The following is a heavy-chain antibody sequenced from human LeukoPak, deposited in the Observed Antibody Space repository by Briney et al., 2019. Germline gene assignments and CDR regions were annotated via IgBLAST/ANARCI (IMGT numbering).Heavy chain of an antibody. D-gene: IGHD3-16*01. CDR2: ISGTSNTI. CDR3: ARKGGGIIDY. J-gene: IGHJ4*02. Sequence: GGSLRLSCAASGFTFSSYTMNWVRQAPGKGLGWVSIISGTSNTIYYADSVKARFTISRDNAKNSLYLQMNSLRDEDTAVYYCARKGGGIIDYWGQGTLVTVSS. CDR1: GFTFSSYT. V-gene: IGHV3-48*02.